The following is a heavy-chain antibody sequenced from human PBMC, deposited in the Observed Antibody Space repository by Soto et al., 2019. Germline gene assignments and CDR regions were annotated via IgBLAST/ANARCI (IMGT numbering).Heavy chain of an antibody. D-gene: IGHD3-10*01. Sequence: GGSLRLSCAASGFTFGGYSMNWVRQAPGKGLEWVSSISSSSTYIYYADSVKGRFTISRDNAKNSLYLQMNSLRVEDTAVYYCARLKVYYGSGSYSDYWGQGTLVTVSS. CDR3: ARLKVYYGSGSYSDY. CDR2: ISSSSTYI. J-gene: IGHJ4*02. CDR1: GFTFGGYS. V-gene: IGHV3-21*01.